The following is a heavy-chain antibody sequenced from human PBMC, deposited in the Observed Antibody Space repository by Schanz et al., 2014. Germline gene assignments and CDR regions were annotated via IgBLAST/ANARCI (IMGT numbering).Heavy chain of an antibody. Sequence: QVHLVQSGAEVHKPGASLKISCKASGYTFTNFFLHWVRQAPGQGLEWMGMINPSGGSTTYAQKFQGRVTMTRDTSTSTVYMELSSLRSEDTAVYYCARDGVDAAAGGNYWGQGILVTVSS. J-gene: IGHJ4*02. D-gene: IGHD6-13*01. CDR1: GYTFTNFF. V-gene: IGHV1-46*03. CDR3: ARDGVDAAAGGNY. CDR2: INPSGGST.